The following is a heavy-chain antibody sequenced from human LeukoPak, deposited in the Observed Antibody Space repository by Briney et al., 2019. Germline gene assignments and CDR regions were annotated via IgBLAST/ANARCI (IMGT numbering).Heavy chain of an antibody. CDR1: GFTLSDYY. Sequence: PGGSLRLSCAASGFTLSDYYMSWIRQAPGKGLEWVSYISSSGSTIYYADSVKGRFTISRDNAKNSLYLQMNSLRAEDTAVYYCARASLAARWSHFDYWGQGTLVTVSS. D-gene: IGHD6-6*01. CDR3: ARASLAARWSHFDY. J-gene: IGHJ4*02. V-gene: IGHV3-11*01. CDR2: ISSSGSTI.